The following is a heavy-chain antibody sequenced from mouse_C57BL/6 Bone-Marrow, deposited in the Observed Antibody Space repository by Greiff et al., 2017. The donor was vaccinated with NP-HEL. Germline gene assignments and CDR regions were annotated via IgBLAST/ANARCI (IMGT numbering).Heavy chain of an antibody. V-gene: IGHV1-76*01. CDR2: IYPGSGNT. CDR1: GYTFTDYY. CDR3: ARSHGFAY. Sequence: VQLVESGAELVRPGASVKLSCKASGYTFTDYYINWVKQRPGQGLEWIARIYPGSGNTYYNEKFKGKATLTAEKSSSTAYMQLSSLTSEDSAVYFCARSHGFAYWGQGTLVTVSA. J-gene: IGHJ3*01.